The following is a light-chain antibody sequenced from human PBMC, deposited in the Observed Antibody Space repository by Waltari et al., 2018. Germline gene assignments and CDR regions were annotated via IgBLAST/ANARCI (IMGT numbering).Light chain of an antibody. CDR3: QQYNNWPPVS. J-gene: IGKJ2*03. V-gene: IGKV3-15*01. Sequence: EIVMTQSPATLSVSPGERATVFCRASESISTNVAWYQQKPGQAPRLLIYGAFTRAPGVPLRFSAGGSGTEFTLSITGLQSEDFAIYFCQQYNNWPPVSCGQGTKVEIK. CDR2: GAF. CDR1: ESISTN.